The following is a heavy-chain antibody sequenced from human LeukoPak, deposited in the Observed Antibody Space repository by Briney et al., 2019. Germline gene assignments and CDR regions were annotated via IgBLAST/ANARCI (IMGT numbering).Heavy chain of an antibody. J-gene: IGHJ4*02. CDR2: ISYDGGNK. CDR3: ARDVHSGAFDY. Sequence: GGSLRLSCAASGFIFSSYNMRWVHQAPGKGLEWVTIISYDGGNKYYADSVKGRFTISRDNSKNTLYLQMNSLRAEDTAVYYCARDVHSGAFDYWGQGTLVTVSS. D-gene: IGHD6-19*01. V-gene: IGHV3-30-3*01. CDR1: GFIFSSYN.